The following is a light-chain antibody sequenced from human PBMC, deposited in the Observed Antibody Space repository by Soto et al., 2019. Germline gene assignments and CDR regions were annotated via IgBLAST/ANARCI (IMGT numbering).Light chain of an antibody. CDR2: GAS. CDR1: QSVNNN. J-gene: IGKJ4*01. Sequence: VMTQSPATLSVSPGERATLSCRASQSVNNNLAWYQHKPGQAPRLLLYGASTRAAGVPARFSGSGSGTEFTLTISSLQSEDLAVYYCQQYSNWPPLTFGGGTKVEIK. V-gene: IGKV3-15*01. CDR3: QQYSNWPPLT.